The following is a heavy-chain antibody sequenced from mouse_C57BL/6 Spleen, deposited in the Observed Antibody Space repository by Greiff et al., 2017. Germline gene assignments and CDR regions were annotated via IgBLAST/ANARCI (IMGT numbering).Heavy chain of an antibody. V-gene: IGHV1-69*01. J-gene: IGHJ1*03. CDR3: ARDYSNYFDV. D-gene: IGHD2-5*01. CDR2: IDPSDSYT. Sequence: VQLQQPGAELVMPGASVKLSCKASGYTFTSYWMHWVQQRPGQGLEWIGEIDPSDSYTNYNQKFKGKSTLTVDKSSSTAYMQLSSLTSEDSAVYYCARDYSNYFDVWGTGTTVTVSS. CDR1: GYTFTSYW.